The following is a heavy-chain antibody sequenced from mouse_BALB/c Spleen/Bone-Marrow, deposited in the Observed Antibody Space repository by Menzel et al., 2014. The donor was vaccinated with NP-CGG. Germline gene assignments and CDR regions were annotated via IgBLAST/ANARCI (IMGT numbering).Heavy chain of an antibody. CDR3: ARWDYAMYC. Sequence: QVQLQQSGAELVKPGISVKVSCTASGYAMTKLSIEWVKQRPGQGLEWIGMIDPGHGGTNYKEKFKGKATLTADKSSSTAYMQLSSLTSDDSAVYFCARWDYAMYCWGQGTSVTVSS. J-gene: IGHJ4*01. CDR2: IDPGHGGT. V-gene: IGHV1-54*01. CDR1: GYAMTKLS.